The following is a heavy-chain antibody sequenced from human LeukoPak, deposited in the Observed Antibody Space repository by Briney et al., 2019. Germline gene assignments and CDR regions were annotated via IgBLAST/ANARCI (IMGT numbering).Heavy chain of an antibody. V-gene: IGHV3-23*01. D-gene: IGHD3-10*01. J-gene: IGHJ3*02. CDR3: AKAKSITMVRGVADAFGI. CDR1: GFTFSSYA. CDR2: ISGSGGST. Sequence: GGSLRLSCAASGFTFSSYAMSWVHQAPGKELEWVSAISGSGGSTYYADSVKGRFTISRDNSKNTLYLQMNSLRAEDTAVYYCAKAKSITMVRGVADAFGIWGQGTMVTVSS.